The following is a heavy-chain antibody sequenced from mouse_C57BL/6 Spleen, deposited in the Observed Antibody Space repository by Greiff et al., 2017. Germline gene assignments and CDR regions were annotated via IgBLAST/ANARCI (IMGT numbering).Heavy chain of an antibody. CDR1: GYTFTSYW. J-gene: IGHJ1*03. V-gene: IGHV1-52*01. D-gene: IGHD1-3*01. Sequence: QVQLQQPGAELVRPGSSVKLSCKASGYTFTSYWMHWVKQRPIQGLEWIGNIYPADSETHYNQKFKDKATLNVDKSSSPAYMQLSSLTSEDSAVYYCARTSGISYYCDVWGTGTTVTVSS. CDR2: IYPADSET. CDR3: ARTSGISYYCDV.